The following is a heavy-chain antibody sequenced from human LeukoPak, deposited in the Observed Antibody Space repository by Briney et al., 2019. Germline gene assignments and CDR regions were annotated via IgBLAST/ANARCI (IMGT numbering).Heavy chain of an antibody. CDR1: GGSITSNKW. CDR3: GSRPRYDGSGSYYYGMDV. V-gene: IGHV4-4*02. CDR2: IYHDGST. J-gene: IGHJ6*02. Sequence: SGTLFLTCAVSGGSITSNKWWSWVRQPPGKGLEWIGEIYHDGSTNYNPSLKSRVSISIDKSKRQFSLNLSSVTAADTAVYYCGSRPRYDGSGSYYYGMDVWGQGTTVIVSS. D-gene: IGHD3-10*01.